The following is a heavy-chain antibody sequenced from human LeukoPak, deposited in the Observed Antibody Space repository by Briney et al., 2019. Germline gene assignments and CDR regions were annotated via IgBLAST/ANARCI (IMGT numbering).Heavy chain of an antibody. CDR2: TYHSGGT. CDR1: GYSISSGYY. V-gene: IGHV4-38-2*02. Sequence: PPETLSLTCTVSGYSISSGYYWGWIRQPPGKGLEWIGSTYHSGGTYYNPSLKSRVTISVDTSKNQFSLKLSSVTAADTAVYYCARAPGYCRSTICYADHYYYYYMDVWGKGTTVTVSS. CDR3: ARAPGYCRSTICYADHYYYYYMDV. D-gene: IGHD2-2*01. J-gene: IGHJ6*03.